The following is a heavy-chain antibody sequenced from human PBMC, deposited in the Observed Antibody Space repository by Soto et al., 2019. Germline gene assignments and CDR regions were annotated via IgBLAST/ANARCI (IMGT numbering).Heavy chain of an antibody. Sequence: QVQLVESGGGVVQPGRSLRLSCVASGFTFSSSGMHWVRQAPGKGLEWVAVLWYDGSNEYYGDSVKGRFTISRDNSKNTLYLQMNSLRSEDTAVYYCARAGEGFGLVGFWGQGILVTVSS. CDR1: GFTFSSSG. J-gene: IGHJ4*02. V-gene: IGHV3-33*01. CDR2: LWYDGSNE. CDR3: ARAGEGFGLVGF. D-gene: IGHD2-15*01.